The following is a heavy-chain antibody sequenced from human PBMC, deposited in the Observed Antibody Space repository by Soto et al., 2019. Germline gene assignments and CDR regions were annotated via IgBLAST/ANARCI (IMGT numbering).Heavy chain of an antibody. V-gene: IGHV3-7*01. J-gene: IGHJ4*02. CDR3: ARGVDYSIDY. CDR1: GFTFSADW. Sequence: DVLLVESGGGLVQPGGSLRLSCAASGFTFSADWMNWVRQPPGKGLEWLANINPDGSGKYYVDSLKGRFTIDRDNAKNSLYLQLNSLRAEDTAVYYCARGVDYSIDYWGQGALVIVSP. D-gene: IGHD4-4*01. CDR2: INPDGSGK.